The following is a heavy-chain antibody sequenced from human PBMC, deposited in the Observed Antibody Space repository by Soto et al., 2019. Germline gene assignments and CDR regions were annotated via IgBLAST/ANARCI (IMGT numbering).Heavy chain of an antibody. V-gene: IGHV3-23*01. CDR3: AKDSLPVGVTTPFDY. CDR1: GFTFSSYA. CDR2: ISGSGGST. D-gene: IGHD4-4*01. J-gene: IGHJ4*02. Sequence: RGSLRLSCAASGFTFSSYAMSWVRQAPGKGLEWVSAISGSGGSTYYADSVKGRFTISRDNSKNTLYLQMNSLRAEDTAVYYSAKDSLPVGVTTPFDYWGQGTLVTVSS.